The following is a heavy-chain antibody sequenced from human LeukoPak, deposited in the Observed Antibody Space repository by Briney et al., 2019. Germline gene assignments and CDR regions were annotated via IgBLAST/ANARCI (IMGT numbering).Heavy chain of an antibody. Sequence: SETLSLTCAVYGGSFSGYYWSWIRQPPGKGLEWIGEINHSGSTNYNPSLKSQVTISVDTSKNQFSLKLSSVTAADTAVYYCASRPYYYDSSGYGAFDIWGQGTMVTVSS. J-gene: IGHJ3*02. CDR1: GGSFSGYY. V-gene: IGHV4-34*01. D-gene: IGHD3-22*01. CDR3: ASRPYYYDSSGYGAFDI. CDR2: INHSGST.